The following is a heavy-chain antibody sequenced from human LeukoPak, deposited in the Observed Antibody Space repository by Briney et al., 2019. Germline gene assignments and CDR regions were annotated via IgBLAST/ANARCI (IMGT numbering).Heavy chain of an antibody. Sequence: ASVKVSCKASGYTFTSYGISWVRQATGQGLEWMGWISAYNGNTNYAQKLQGRVTMTTDTSTSTAYMELRSLRSDDTAVYYCARGGRTRITMVRGVQYPFDYRGQGTLVTVSS. D-gene: IGHD3-10*01. CDR3: ARGGRTRITMVRGVQYPFDY. J-gene: IGHJ4*02. CDR2: ISAYNGNT. V-gene: IGHV1-18*01. CDR1: GYTFTSYG.